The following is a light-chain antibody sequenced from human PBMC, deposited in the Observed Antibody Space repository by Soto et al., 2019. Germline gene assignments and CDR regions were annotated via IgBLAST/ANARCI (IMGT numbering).Light chain of an antibody. CDR3: PQYRSAPPEFT. CDR2: GAS. J-gene: IGKJ3*01. V-gene: IGKV3-20*01. Sequence: EIVLTQSPGTLSLSPGERATLSCRASQSISSSYLAWYQQRPGQAPRLLIFGASYRATGIPDRFSGSGSGRDFSLTISRLEPEDFAVYYCPQYRSAPPEFTFGPGTRVDSK. CDR1: QSISSSY.